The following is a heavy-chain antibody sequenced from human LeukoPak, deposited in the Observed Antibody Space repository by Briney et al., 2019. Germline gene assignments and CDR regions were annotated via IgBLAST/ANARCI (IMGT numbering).Heavy chain of an antibody. Sequence: GGSLRLSCAASGFTFSSYWMSWVRQAPGKGLEWVANIKQDGSEKYYVDSVKGRFTISRDNAKNSLYLQMNSLRAEDTAVYYCARSWFGELSWFDPWGQGTLVTVSS. V-gene: IGHV3-7*01. D-gene: IGHD3-10*01. J-gene: IGHJ5*02. CDR3: ARSWFGELSWFDP. CDR2: IKQDGSEK. CDR1: GFTFSSYW.